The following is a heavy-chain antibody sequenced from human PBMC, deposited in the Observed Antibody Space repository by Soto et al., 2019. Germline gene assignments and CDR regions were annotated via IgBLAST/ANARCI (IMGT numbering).Heavy chain of an antibody. J-gene: IGHJ4*02. CDR3: ARVHDYVWGSYRPFDY. D-gene: IGHD3-16*02. V-gene: IGHV1-18*01. Sequence: QVQLVQSGAEVKKPGASVKVSCKASGYTFTSYGISWVRQAPGQGLEWMGWISAYNGNTNYAQKLQGRVTMTTDTSTSTDYMELRSLRSDDTAVYYCARVHDYVWGSYRPFDYWGQGTLVTVSS. CDR2: ISAYNGNT. CDR1: GYTFTSYG.